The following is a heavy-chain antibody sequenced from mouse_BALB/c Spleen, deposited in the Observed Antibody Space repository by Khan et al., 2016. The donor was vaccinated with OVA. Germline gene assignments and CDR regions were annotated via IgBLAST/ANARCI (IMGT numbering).Heavy chain of an antibody. CDR3: ARAGYGGFAY. J-gene: IGHJ3*01. CDR1: GFTFSDYY. D-gene: IGHD1-1*02. V-gene: IGHV5-4*02. Sequence: EVELVESGGGLVKPGGSLKLSCAASGFTFSDYYMYWVRQTPEKRLEWVANISAGGSSTFYTDSVKGRFNISGDNAKNNLDLQMSSLKSEDTALYYCARAGYGGFAYWGQGTLVTVSA. CDR2: ISAGGSST.